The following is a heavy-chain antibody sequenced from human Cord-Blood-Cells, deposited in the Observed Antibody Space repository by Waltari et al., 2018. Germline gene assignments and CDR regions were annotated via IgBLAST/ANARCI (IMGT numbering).Heavy chain of an antibody. Sequence: QLQLQESGPGLVKPSETLSLTCTVSGGSIRSSSYYWGWIRPPPGKGLEWIGSIYYSGSTYYNPSLKSRVTISVDTSKNQFSLKLSSVTAADTAVYYCARQDIVVVPAAIGYFDYWGQGTLVTVSS. CDR1: GGSIRSSSYY. J-gene: IGHJ4*02. V-gene: IGHV4-39*01. CDR2: IYYSGST. CDR3: ARQDIVVVPAAIGYFDY. D-gene: IGHD2-2*01.